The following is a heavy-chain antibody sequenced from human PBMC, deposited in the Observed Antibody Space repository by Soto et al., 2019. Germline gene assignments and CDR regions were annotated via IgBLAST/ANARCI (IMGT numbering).Heavy chain of an antibody. D-gene: IGHD3-22*01. CDR1: GGSISSGDYY. J-gene: IGHJ3*01. CDR2: IYYSGST. CDR3: ARDGDYDTSGYAGDAFDV. V-gene: IGHV4-31*03. Sequence: QVQLQESGPGLVKPSQNLSVTCIVSGGSISSGDYYWSWIRQQPGKGLEWIGYIYYSGSTYYNPSLKSRLTISVVRSKNQFSLKLSSVTAADTAVYYCARDGDYDTSGYAGDAFDVWGQGTMVTVSS.